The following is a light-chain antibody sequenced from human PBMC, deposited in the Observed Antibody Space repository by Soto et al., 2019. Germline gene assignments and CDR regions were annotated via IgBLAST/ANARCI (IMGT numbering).Light chain of an antibody. J-gene: IGKJ5*01. V-gene: IGKV3D-15*01. CDR3: QQYDDWPPIT. CDR2: GAS. CDR1: QSVSTK. Sequence: ETVMTQSPATLSVSPGERATLSCRASQSVSTKLAWYQQKPGQAPRLLIYGASTRATGIPARFSGSGSGTEFTLTVSSLQSEDFAVCYCQQYDDWPPITFGQGTRLEIK.